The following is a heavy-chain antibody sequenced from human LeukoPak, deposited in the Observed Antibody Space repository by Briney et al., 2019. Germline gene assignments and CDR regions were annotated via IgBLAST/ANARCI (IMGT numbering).Heavy chain of an antibody. CDR3: VRAVAGKGCIDY. CDR2: ISSSSSYI. Sequence: GGSLRLPCAASGFTFSTYSMTWVRQAPGKGLEWVSSISSSSSYIYYADSVKGRFTVSRDNAKTSLYLQMNSLGAEDTAVFYCVRAVAGKGCIDYWGQGTLVTVSS. D-gene: IGHD6-19*01. J-gene: IGHJ4*02. CDR1: GFTFSTYS. V-gene: IGHV3-21*01.